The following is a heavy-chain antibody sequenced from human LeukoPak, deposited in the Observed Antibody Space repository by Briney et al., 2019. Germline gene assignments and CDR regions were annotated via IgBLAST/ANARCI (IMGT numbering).Heavy chain of an antibody. CDR1: GLTFSSYA. CDR3: AKGPAMAFYYYYYYMDV. J-gene: IGHJ6*03. V-gene: IGHV3-23*01. CDR2: ISGSGGST. D-gene: IGHD5-18*01. Sequence: PGGSLRLSCAASGLTFSSYAMSWVRQAPGKGLEGVSAISGSGGSTYYADSVKGRFTISRDNSKNTLYLQMNSLRAEDTAVYYCAKGPAMAFYYYYYYMDVWGKGTTVTVSS.